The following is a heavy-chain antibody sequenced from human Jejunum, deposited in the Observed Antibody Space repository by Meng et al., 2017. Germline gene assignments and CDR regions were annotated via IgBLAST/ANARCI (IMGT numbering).Heavy chain of an antibody. D-gene: IGHD3-9*01. CDR2: ISGSGVST. Sequence: GESLKISCAASGFTFSSYAMSWVRQAPGKGLEWVSAISGSGVSTYYADSVKGRFTISRDNSRNTLYLEMNSLRAEDTAVYYCAKDGPYYDILTGYFEVGGYFDYWGQGTLVTVSS. CDR1: GFTFSSYA. CDR3: AKDGPYYDILTGYFEVGGYFDY. J-gene: IGHJ4*02. V-gene: IGHV3-23*01.